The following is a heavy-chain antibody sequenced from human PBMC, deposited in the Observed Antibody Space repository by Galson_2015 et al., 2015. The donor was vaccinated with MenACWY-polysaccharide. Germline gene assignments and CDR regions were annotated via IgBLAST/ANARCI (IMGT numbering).Heavy chain of an antibody. Sequence: LRLSCAASGFTFRSYPMNWVRQTPGKGLEWVSGISGSGNSAFYADSVRGRFTISRDNSKNTLYLQMNSLRADDTALYYCAKSGGDGVTVFATVPTAPESWGQGTLVTVSS. D-gene: IGHD2-21*01. CDR3: AKSGGDGVTVFATVPTAPES. CDR2: ISGSGNSA. J-gene: IGHJ4*02. V-gene: IGHV3-23*01. CDR1: GFTFRSYP.